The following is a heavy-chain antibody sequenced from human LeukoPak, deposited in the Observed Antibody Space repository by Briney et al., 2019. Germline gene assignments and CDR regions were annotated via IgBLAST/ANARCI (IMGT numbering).Heavy chain of an antibody. J-gene: IGHJ4*02. CDR2: IYYTGAT. CDR1: GGSISSYY. Sequence: ASETLSLTCTVSGGSISSYYWSWIRLPPGKGLEWIGYIYYTGATYYNPSLKSRVTISLDTSKNQFSLKLSSVTAADAAVYYCARAGYSYGTGYYFDYWGRGALVTVSS. D-gene: IGHD5-18*01. CDR3: ARAGYSYGTGYYFDY. V-gene: IGHV4-59*01.